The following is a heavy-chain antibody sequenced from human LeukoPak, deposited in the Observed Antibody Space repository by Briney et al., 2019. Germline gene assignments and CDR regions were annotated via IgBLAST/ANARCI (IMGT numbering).Heavy chain of an antibody. CDR1: GGSVRSGSYY. J-gene: IGHJ5*02. CDR3: ARGTAAAAYNWFDP. CDR2: IYYSGST. Sequence: PSETLSLTCTVFGGSVRSGSYYWSWIRQPPGKGLEWIGYIYYSGSTNYNPSLKSRVTISVDTSKNQFSLKLSSVTAADTAVYYCARGTAAAAYNWFDPWGQGTLVTVSS. V-gene: IGHV4-61*01. D-gene: IGHD6-13*01.